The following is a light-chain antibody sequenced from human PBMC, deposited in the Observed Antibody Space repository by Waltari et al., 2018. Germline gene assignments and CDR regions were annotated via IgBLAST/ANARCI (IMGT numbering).Light chain of an antibody. V-gene: IGLV10-54*04. CDR3: SAWDGSLNTWL. CDR1: TKNIGDEG. J-gene: IGLJ2*01. CDR2: RNT. Sequence: QAGLTQPPSVSKGLRQTATLTCIGNTKNIGDEGAYWLQQHQGHPPKVLSYRNTHRPSGISERFSASRSGNTASLTISGLQPEDEADYDCSAWDGSLNTWLFGGGTKLTVL.